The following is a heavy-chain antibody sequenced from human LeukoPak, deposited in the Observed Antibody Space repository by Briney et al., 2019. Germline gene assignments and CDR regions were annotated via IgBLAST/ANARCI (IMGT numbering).Heavy chain of an antibody. Sequence: ASVKVSCKTSGYNFTKYYMHWVRQAPGQGLEWMGVINPSGGGTNYAQKFQGRVIMPWDTSTSTVYMELSSLRSEDTAMYYCAARSGYYTGFDYWGQGTLVTVSS. CDR2: INPSGGGT. D-gene: IGHD3-3*01. CDR3: AARSGYYTGFDY. CDR1: GYNFTKYY. J-gene: IGHJ4*02. V-gene: IGHV1-46*01.